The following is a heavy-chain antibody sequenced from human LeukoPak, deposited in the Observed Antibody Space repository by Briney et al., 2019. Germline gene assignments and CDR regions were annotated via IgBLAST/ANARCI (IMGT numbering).Heavy chain of an antibody. Sequence: GASVTVSFKSSVYTFTIYGISWVRQAPGQGQEGMGWISAYNGNTNYAQKLQGRVTLTTDTSTSTAYMELRSLRSDDTAVYYCARTYSSSSIGYYYYMDVWGKGTTVTVSS. J-gene: IGHJ6*03. V-gene: IGHV1-18*01. CDR3: ARTYSSSSIGYYYYMDV. CDR1: VYTFTIYG. D-gene: IGHD6-13*01. CDR2: ISAYNGNT.